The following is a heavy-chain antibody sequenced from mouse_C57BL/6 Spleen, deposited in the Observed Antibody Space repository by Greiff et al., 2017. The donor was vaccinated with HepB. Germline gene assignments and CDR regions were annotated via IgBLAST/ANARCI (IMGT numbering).Heavy chain of an antibody. D-gene: IGHD1-1*01. J-gene: IGHJ2*01. CDR2: IDPANGNT. V-gene: IGHV14-3*01. CDR3: ARLTTVVATGYFDY. Sequence: EVQLQQSVAELVRPGASVKLSCTASGFNIKNTYMRWVKQRPEQGLEWIGRIDPANGNTKYAPKFQGKATITADTSSNTAYLQLSSLTSEDTAIYYCARLTTVVATGYFDYWGQGTTLTVSS. CDR1: GFNIKNTY.